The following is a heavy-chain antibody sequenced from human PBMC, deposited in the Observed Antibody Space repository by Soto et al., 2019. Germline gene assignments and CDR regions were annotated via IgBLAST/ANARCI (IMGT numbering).Heavy chain of an antibody. CDR1: GYTFTSYA. CDR3: ARDGGYCSSTSCHDYYYYYYYGMDD. D-gene: IGHD2-2*01. Sequence: ASVKVSCKASGYTFTSYAMHWVRQAPGQRLEWIGWINAGNGNTKYSQKFQGRVTITRDTSASTAYMELSSLRSEDTAVYYCARDGGYCSSTSCHDYYYYYYYGMDDWGQGATVTVSS. CDR2: INAGNGNT. V-gene: IGHV1-3*01. J-gene: IGHJ6*02.